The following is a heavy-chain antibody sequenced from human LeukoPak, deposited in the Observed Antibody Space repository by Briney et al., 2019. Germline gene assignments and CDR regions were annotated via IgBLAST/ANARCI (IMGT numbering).Heavy chain of an antibody. J-gene: IGHJ5*02. CDR1: GGSISSGGYY. D-gene: IGHD3-3*01. Sequence: SQTLSLTCTVSGGSISSGGYYWSWIRQHPGKGLEWIGYIYYSGSTYYNPSLKSRVTISVDTSKNQSSLKLSSVTAADTAVYYCARERASYYDFWSGYFHNWFDPWGQGTLVTVSS. CDR3: ARERASYYDFWSGYFHNWFDP. CDR2: IYYSGST. V-gene: IGHV4-31*03.